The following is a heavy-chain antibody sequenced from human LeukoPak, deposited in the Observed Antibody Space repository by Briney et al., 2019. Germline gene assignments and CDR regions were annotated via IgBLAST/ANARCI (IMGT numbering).Heavy chain of an antibody. CDR2: IYYSGST. Sequence: SETLSLTCTVSGGSVSSGSYYWSWIRQPPGKGLEWIGFIYYSGSTNYNPSLKSRVTISVDTSKNQFSLKLSSVTAADTAVYYCARGLGYCSGGSCYYYYGMDVLGKGTTVTVSS. CDR1: GGSVSSGSYY. D-gene: IGHD2-15*01. CDR3: ARGLGYCSGGSCYYYYGMDV. J-gene: IGHJ6*04. V-gene: IGHV4-61*01.